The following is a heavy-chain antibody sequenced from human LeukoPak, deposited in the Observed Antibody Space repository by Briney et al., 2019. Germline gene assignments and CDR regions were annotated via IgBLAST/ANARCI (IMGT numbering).Heavy chain of an antibody. J-gene: IGHJ4*02. CDR2: IYYIGST. Sequence: SETLSLTCTVSGDSIRSSPYYWGWVRQPPGKGLEWIGSIYYIGSTHYNPSLKRRVTISVDTSKNQFSLKLSSVTAADTAVYYCATGTDCSSGSCRTDYWGQGTLVTVSS. CDR3: ATGTDCSSGSCRTDY. CDR1: GDSIRSSPYY. D-gene: IGHD2-15*01. V-gene: IGHV4-39*07.